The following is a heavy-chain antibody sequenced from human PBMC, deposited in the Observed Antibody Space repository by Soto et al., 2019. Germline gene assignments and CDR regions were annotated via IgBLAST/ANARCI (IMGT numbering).Heavy chain of an antibody. D-gene: IGHD3-10*01. J-gene: IGHJ6*02. CDR1: GGTFSSYA. Sequence: ASVKVSCKASGGTFSSYAISWVRQAPGQGLEWMGGIIPIFGTANYAQKFQGRVTITADESMSTAYMELSSLRSEDTAVYYCARERAMVRGDYGMDVWGQGTTVTVSS. CDR2: IIPIFGTA. V-gene: IGHV1-69*13. CDR3: ARERAMVRGDYGMDV.